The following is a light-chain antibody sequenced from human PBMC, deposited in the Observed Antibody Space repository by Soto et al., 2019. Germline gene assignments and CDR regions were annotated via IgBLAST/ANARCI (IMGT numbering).Light chain of an antibody. CDR3: QVWDSSSDHPNVV. J-gene: IGLJ2*01. CDR1: SSDVGSYNR. CDR2: EVS. V-gene: IGLV2-18*01. Sequence: QSALTQPPSVSGSPGQSVTISCTGTSSDVGSYNRVSWYQQPPGTAPKLMIYEVSNRPSGVPDRFSGSNSGNTATLTISRVEAGDEADYYCQVWDSSSDHPNVVFGGGTKVTVL.